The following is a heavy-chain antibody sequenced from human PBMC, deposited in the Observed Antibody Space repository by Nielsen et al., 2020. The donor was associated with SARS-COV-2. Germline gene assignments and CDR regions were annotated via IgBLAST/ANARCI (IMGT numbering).Heavy chain of an antibody. CDR1: GGSISGSDYY. CDR3: ARDAYGDSSYYSYGLDV. CDR2: IHYSGST. V-gene: IGHV4-30-4*01. J-gene: IGHJ6*02. D-gene: IGHD4-17*01. Sequence: SETLSLTCSVSGGSISGSDYYWTWIRQSPGKGLEWIGYIHYSGSTYYNPSLKGRVTMSVDTFENQFSLELSSVTAADTAVYYCARDAYGDSSYYSYGLDVWGQGTTVTVSS.